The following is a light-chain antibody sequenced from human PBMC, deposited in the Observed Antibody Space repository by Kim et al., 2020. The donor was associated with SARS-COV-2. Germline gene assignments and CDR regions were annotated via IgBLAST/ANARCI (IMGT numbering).Light chain of an antibody. CDR2: RDS. Sequence: SYELTQPLSVSVALGQTARITCGGNNIGSKNVHWYQQKPGQAPELVIYRDSNRPSGIPERFSGSNSGNTATLTISRAQAGDEADYYCQVWDSSTVVFGGGTKVTVL. CDR1: NIGSKN. CDR3: QVWDSSTVV. V-gene: IGLV3-9*01. J-gene: IGLJ2*01.